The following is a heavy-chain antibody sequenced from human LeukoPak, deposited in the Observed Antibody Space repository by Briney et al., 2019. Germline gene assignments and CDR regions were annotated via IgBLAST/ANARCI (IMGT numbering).Heavy chain of an antibody. V-gene: IGHV4-59*01. D-gene: IGHD3-22*01. J-gene: IGHJ3*02. CDR2: IYYSGST. CDR1: GGSFSGYY. CDR3: ARDFPYDSSGYYYEHHDAFDI. Sequence: SETLSLTCAVYGGSFSGYYWSWIRQPPGKGLEWIGYIYYSGSTNYNPSLKSRVTISVDTSKNQFSLKLSSVTAADTAVYYCARDFPYDSSGYYYEHHDAFDIWGQGTMVTVSS.